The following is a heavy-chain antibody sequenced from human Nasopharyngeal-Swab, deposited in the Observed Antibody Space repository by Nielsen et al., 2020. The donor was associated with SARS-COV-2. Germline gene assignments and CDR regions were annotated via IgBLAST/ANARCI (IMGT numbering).Heavy chain of an antibody. CDR2: ISGSGGST. V-gene: IGHV3-23*01. CDR3: IAVAGPGSFDY. Sequence: GESLKISCAASGFTFSSYAMSWVRQAPGKGLEWVSAISGSGGSTYYADSVKGRFTISRDNSKNTLYRQMNSLRAEDTAVYYCIAVAGPGSFDYWGQGTLVTVSS. D-gene: IGHD6-19*01. J-gene: IGHJ4*02. CDR1: GFTFSSYA.